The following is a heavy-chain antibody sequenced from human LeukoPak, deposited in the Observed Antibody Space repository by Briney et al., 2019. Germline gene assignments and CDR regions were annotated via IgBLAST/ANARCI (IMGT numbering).Heavy chain of an antibody. V-gene: IGHV4-34*01. Sequence: SETLSLTCAVYGGSFSGYYWSWIRQPPGKGLEWIGEINHSGSNNYNPSLKSRVTISVDTSKNQFSLKLSSVTAADTAVYYCARGGGRPPNYYYYYMDVWGKGTTVTVSS. D-gene: IGHD3-16*01. CDR2: INHSGSN. J-gene: IGHJ6*03. CDR3: ARGGGRPPNYYYYYMDV. CDR1: GGSFSGYY.